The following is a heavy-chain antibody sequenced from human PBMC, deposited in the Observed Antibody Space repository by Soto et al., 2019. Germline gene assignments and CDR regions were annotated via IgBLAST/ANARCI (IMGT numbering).Heavy chain of an antibody. D-gene: IGHD4-17*01. J-gene: IGHJ4*02. Sequence: QVQLVESGGGVVQPGRSLRLSCAASGFTFSNYGMHWVRQAPGKGLEWVAVISSDGSYEYYGDSVKGRFTVSRDNSKTTLYVQMDSLIADDTPVYYCLKSKDFCDCEFKVDYWCQGTLVTVSS. CDR1: GFTFSNYG. CDR3: LKSKDFCDCEFKVDY. CDR2: ISSDGSYE. V-gene: IGHV3-30*18.